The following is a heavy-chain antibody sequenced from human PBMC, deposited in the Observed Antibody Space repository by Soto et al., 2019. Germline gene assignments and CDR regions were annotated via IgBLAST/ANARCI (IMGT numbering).Heavy chain of an antibody. CDR1: GGSISSSSYY. CDR3: ARLYTAGGFLEWLGFGWFDP. D-gene: IGHD3-3*01. Sequence: PSETLSLTCTVSGGSISSSSYYWGWIRQPPGKGLEWIGSIYYSGSTYYNPSLKSRVTISVDTSKNQFSLKLSSVTAADTAVYYCARLYTAGGFLEWLGFGWFDPWGQGTLVTVSS. J-gene: IGHJ5*02. CDR2: IYYSGST. V-gene: IGHV4-39*01.